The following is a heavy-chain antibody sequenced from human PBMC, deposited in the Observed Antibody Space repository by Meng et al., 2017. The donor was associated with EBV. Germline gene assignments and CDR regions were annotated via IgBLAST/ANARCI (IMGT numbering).Heavy chain of an antibody. J-gene: IGHJ4*02. D-gene: IGHD3-3*01. CDR3: ARSGATIFGVVIPTYYFDY. CDR2: INAGNGNT. Sequence: QVQPVQSGAEVKKPGASVKVSCKASGYTFTSYAMHWVRQAPGQRLEWMGWINAGNGNTKYSQKFQGRVTITRDTSAITAYMELSSLRSEDTAVYYCARSGATIFGVVIPTYYFDYWGQGTLVTVSS. V-gene: IGHV1-3*01. CDR1: GYTFTSYA.